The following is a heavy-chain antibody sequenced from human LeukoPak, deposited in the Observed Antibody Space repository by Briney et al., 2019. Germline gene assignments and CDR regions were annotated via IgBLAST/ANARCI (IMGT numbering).Heavy chain of an antibody. CDR1: GYTFTGYY. Sequence: ASVKVSCKASGYTFTGYYMHWVRRAPGQGLEWMGWINPNSGGTNYAQKFQGRVTMTRDTSISTAYMELSRLRSDDTAVYYCANGYSSSWEKYFQHWGQGTLVTVSS. V-gene: IGHV1-2*02. D-gene: IGHD6-13*01. CDR2: INPNSGGT. CDR3: ANGYSSSWEKYFQH. J-gene: IGHJ1*01.